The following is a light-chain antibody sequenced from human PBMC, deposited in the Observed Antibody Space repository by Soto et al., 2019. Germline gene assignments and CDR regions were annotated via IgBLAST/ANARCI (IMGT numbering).Light chain of an antibody. V-gene: IGKV2-30*01. CDR2: RVS. CDR1: QTLLYPSSNNTY. Sequence: VLTQSPDSLAVSLGERATIRCRSSQTLLYPSSNNTYLNWFLQRPGQSPRRLIYRVSNRDSGVPDRFSGSGSGTVFTLNISRVEADDVGVYYCMQGTHWPRTFGQGTKVDIK. CDR3: MQGTHWPRT. J-gene: IGKJ1*01.